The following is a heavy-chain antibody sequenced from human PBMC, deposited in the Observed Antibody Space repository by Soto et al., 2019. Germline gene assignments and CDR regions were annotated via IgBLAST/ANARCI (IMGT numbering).Heavy chain of an antibody. CDR1: GYSFPSYW. Sequence: VQLVQSGAEVKKPGESLKISCKGSGYSFPSYWIGWVRQMPGKGLEWMGIIYPGDSDTRYSPSFQGQVTISADTPISTAYLQWSSLKASDTAMYYCARAGTEASKVKPTKDYYYGMDVWGQGTTVTVSS. CDR3: ARAGTEASKVKPTKDYYYGMDV. CDR2: IYPGDSDT. J-gene: IGHJ6*02. V-gene: IGHV5-51*04. D-gene: IGHD3-10*01.